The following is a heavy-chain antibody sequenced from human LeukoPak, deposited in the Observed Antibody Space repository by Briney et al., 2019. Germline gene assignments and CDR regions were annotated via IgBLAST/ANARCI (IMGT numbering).Heavy chain of an antibody. V-gene: IGHV3-11*01. D-gene: IGHD3-22*01. CDR3: ARKGYYYDSTGWFDP. J-gene: IGHJ5*02. CDR1: GGSISSYY. CDR2: ISSSGSTI. Sequence: LSLTCTVSGGSISSYYWSWIRQPPGKGLEWVSYISSSGSTIYYADSVKGRFTISRDNAKNSLYLQMNSLRAEDTAVYYCARKGYYYDSTGWFDPWGQGTLVTVSS.